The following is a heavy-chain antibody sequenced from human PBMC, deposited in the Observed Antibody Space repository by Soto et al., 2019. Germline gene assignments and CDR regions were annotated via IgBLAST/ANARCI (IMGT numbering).Heavy chain of an antibody. CDR1: GGPISGYY. CDR2: IYYSGSS. CDR3: ARHSSEYRKSLEY. J-gene: IGHJ4*02. V-gene: IGHV4-59*08. Sequence: SETVSPTSSVSGGPISGYYWSWIRQPLGKGLEWIAYIYYSGSSNSNPSLKSQVTISVDTSKNQFSLKLSSVTAADTAVYCGARHSSEYRKSLEYWGKGTLVTVS. D-gene: IGHD6-25*01.